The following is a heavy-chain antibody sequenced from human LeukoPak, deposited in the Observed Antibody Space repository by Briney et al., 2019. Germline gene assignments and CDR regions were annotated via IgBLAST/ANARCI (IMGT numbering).Heavy chain of an antibody. Sequence: GTLSLTCAVSGGSISSSNWWSWVRQATGKGLEWVSAISVSGGSTYHADSVKGRFTISRDNSKNTLYLQMNNLRAEDTAVYYCAKSEPGQEVRYFDWSWAYWGQGTLVTVSS. CDR3: AKSEPGQEVRYFDWSWAY. CDR1: GGSISSSN. J-gene: IGHJ4*02. V-gene: IGHV3-23*01. D-gene: IGHD3-9*01. CDR2: ISVSGGST.